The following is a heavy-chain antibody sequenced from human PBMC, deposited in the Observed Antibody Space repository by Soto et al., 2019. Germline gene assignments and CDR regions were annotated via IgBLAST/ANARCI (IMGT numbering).Heavy chain of an antibody. CDR1: GYTFSSYA. CDR2: INAGYGHT. J-gene: IGHJ4*02. D-gene: IGHD7-27*01. Sequence: GASVKVSCKASGYTFSSYAMHWVRQAPGQRLVWMVCINAGYGHTKSSQKFQDRVTISRDTSASTAYMELTSLRSEDTAVYYCARDTGDGTFDFWGQGTLVTVSS. CDR3: ARDTGDGTFDF. V-gene: IGHV1-3*01.